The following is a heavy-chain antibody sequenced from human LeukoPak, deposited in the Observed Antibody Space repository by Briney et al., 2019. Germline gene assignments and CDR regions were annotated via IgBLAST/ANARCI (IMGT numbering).Heavy chain of an antibody. D-gene: IGHD2-15*01. Sequence: GGSLRLSCAASGFTFSNYGMHWVRQAPGKGLEWVAVIWYDGSNKYYADSVKGRFTISRDNSKNTLYLQMNSLRAEDTAVYYWARKFCSVGSSYSFVGAGFAPWGKEPLVTVSS. CDR2: IWYDGSNK. CDR3: ARKFCSVGSSYSFVGAGFAP. J-gene: IGHJ5*02. CDR1: GFTFSNYG. V-gene: IGHV3-33*01.